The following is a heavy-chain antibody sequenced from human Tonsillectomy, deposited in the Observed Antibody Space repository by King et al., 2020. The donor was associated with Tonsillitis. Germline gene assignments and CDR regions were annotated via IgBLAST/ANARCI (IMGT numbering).Heavy chain of an antibody. CDR2: IRSNGGST. CDR3: ARSLSTIAARSTYGMDV. CDR1: GFTFSSYA. D-gene: IGHD6-6*01. J-gene: IGHJ6*02. Sequence: VQLVESGEGLVQPGGSLRLSCAASGFTFSSYAMHCVRQAPGKGLEYVSAIRSNGGSTYYADSVKGSFPISRDNSRNTLFLQMGSLRAEDMAVYYCARSLSTIAARSTYGMDVWGRGTTVTVSS. V-gene: IGHV3-64*02.